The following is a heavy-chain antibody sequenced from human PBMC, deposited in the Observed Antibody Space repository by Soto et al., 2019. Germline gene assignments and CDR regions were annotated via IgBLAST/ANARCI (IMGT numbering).Heavy chain of an antibody. J-gene: IGHJ4*02. CDR2: ITYSGGS. CDR3: ARVQQSGYDAYFDS. V-gene: IGHV4-59*01. Sequence: PSETLSLTCSVSGDSIISYYWSWVRRPPEKGLQYVGSITYSGGSDYNPSLKSRLTISVDTSRNQFSLKLSSVTAADTAVYYCARVQQSGYDAYFDSWGPGILVTVSS. CDR1: GDSIISYY. D-gene: IGHD5-12*01.